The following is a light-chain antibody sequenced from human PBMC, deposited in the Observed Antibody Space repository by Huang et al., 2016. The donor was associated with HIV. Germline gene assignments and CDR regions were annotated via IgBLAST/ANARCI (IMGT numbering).Light chain of an antibody. Sequence: DIVMTQSPLSLPVTPGEPASISCRSSQSLLHSDGYNYLDWYLQRPGQSPQLLIYLGSNRTSGVPDRFSGSGSGTDFTLKISRLEAEDVGVYYCMQALQTPRTFGGGTEVEIK. CDR3: MQALQTPRT. J-gene: IGKJ4*01. CDR2: LGS. V-gene: IGKV2-28*01. CDR1: QSLLHSDGYNY.